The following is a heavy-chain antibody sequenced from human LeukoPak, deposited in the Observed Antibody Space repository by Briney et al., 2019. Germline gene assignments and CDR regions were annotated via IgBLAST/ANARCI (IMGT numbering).Heavy chain of an antibody. CDR3: AKENDFWSGYQYYFDY. V-gene: IGHV3-23*01. D-gene: IGHD3-3*01. CDR1: GFTFSSYA. Sequence: GGSLRLSCAASGFTFSSYAMSWVRQAPGKGLEWVSAISGSGGSTYYADSVKGRFTISRDNSKNTLYLHMNSLRAEDTAVYYCAKENDFWSGYQYYFDYWGQGTLVTVSS. CDR2: ISGSGGST. J-gene: IGHJ4*02.